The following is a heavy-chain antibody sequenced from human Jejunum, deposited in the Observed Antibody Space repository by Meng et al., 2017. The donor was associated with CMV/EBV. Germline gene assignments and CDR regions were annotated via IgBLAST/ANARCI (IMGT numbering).Heavy chain of an antibody. V-gene: IGHV4-39*07. J-gene: IGHJ2*01. CDR1: GVSISSSYHY. D-gene: IGHD1-14*01. Sequence: QGPLQESGPGLVKPSEALSLSCTVSGVSISSSYHYWAWVRQSPGKGLEWIGSISHSGATYYTPSLTSRLTMSVDTSKNQFSLKLSFVTAADTAVYYCAKDVNPLNWFFDVWGRGTLVTVSS. CDR3: AKDVNPLNWFFDV. CDR2: ISHSGAT.